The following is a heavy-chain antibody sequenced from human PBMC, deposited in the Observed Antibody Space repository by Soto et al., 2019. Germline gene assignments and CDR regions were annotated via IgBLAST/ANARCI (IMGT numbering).Heavy chain of an antibody. CDR3: AKDSVYSYGYFQGFMDSGEFDY. CDR1: GFTFSSYG. CDR2: ISYDGSNK. D-gene: IGHD5-18*01. Sequence: GGSLRLSCAASGFTFSSYGMHWVRQAPGKGLEWVAVISYDGSNKYYADSVKGRFTISRDNSKNTLYLQMNSLRAEDTAVYYCAKDSVYSYGYFQGFMDSGEFDYWGQGTLVTVSS. V-gene: IGHV3-30*18. J-gene: IGHJ4*02.